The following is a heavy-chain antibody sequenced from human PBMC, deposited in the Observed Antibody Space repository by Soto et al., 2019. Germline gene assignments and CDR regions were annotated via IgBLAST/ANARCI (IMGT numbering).Heavy chain of an antibody. V-gene: IGHV3-33*01. CDR2: IWYDGSNK. D-gene: IGHD3-10*01. Sequence: GGSLRLSCAASGFTFSSYGMHWVRQAPGKGLEWVAVIWYDGSNKYYADSVKGRFTISRDNSKNTLYLQMNSLRAEDTAVYYCARDPGEEFIDYWGQGTLVTVSS. CDR1: GFTFSSYG. CDR3: ARDPGEEFIDY. J-gene: IGHJ4*02.